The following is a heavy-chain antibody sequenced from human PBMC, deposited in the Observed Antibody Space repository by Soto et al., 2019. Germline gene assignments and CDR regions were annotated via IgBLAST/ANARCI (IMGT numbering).Heavy chain of an antibody. J-gene: IGHJ6*02. CDR1: GGTFSSYT. D-gene: IGHD3-10*01. Sequence: ASVKVSCKASGGTFSSYTISWVRQAPGQGLEWMGRIIPILGIANYAQKFQGRVTITADKSASTAYMELSSLRSEDTAVYYCARDTSLLWYGMDVWGQGTTVTV. CDR3: ARDTSLLWYGMDV. V-gene: IGHV1-69*04. CDR2: IIPILGIA.